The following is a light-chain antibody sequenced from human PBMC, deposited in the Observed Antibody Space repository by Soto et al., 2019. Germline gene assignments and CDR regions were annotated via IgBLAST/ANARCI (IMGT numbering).Light chain of an antibody. J-gene: IGLJ3*02. CDR1: SSDVGGYNY. V-gene: IGLV2-14*01. CDR3: SSYTSSSTWV. Sequence: QSVLTQPASVSGSPGQSITISCTGTSSDVGGYNYVSWYQQHPGKAPKLMIYEVSNRPSGVSNRFSGSKSGNTASLTISGLQDEDEDDYYCSSYTSSSTWVFGGGTKVTVL. CDR2: EVS.